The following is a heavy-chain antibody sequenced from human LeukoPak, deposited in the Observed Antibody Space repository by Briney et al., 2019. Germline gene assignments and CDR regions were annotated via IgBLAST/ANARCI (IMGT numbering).Heavy chain of an antibody. Sequence: ASVKVSCKASGYTFTSYGISWVRPAPGQGLEWMGWINPNSGGTNYAQKFQGRVTMTRDTSISTAYMGLSRLRSDDTAVYYCARDRSSGWFDPWGQGTLVTVSS. J-gene: IGHJ5*02. CDR2: INPNSGGT. CDR1: GYTFTSYG. V-gene: IGHV1-2*02. D-gene: IGHD6-19*01. CDR3: ARDRSSGWFDP.